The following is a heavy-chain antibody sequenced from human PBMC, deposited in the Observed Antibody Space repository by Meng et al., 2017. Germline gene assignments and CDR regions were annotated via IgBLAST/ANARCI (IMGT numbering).Heavy chain of an antibody. Sequence: GGSLRLSCKGSGYSFTSYWIGWVRQMPGKGLAWMGIIYPGDSDTRYSPSFQGQVTISADKSISTAYLQWSSLKASDTAMYYCARLDSSGYYYDAFDIWGQGTMVTVSS. V-gene: IGHV5-51*01. CDR1: GYSFTSYW. D-gene: IGHD3-22*01. CDR2: IYPGDSDT. CDR3: ARLDSSGYYYDAFDI. J-gene: IGHJ3*02.